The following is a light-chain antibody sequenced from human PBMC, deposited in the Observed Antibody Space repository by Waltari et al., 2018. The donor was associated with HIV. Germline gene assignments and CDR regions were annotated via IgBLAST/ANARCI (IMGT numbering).Light chain of an antibody. CDR2: GAT. CDR1: QSVSGSY. Sequence: EIVLTQSPGTLSLSPGERATLSCRASQSVSGSYVAWYQQKVGQAPRLLIYGATSRATGIPDRFSGSGSGTEFTLTVSRLESEDFAVYYCLQYGSSPPSYTFGQGTKLEIK. J-gene: IGKJ2*01. CDR3: LQYGSSPPSYT. V-gene: IGKV3-20*01.